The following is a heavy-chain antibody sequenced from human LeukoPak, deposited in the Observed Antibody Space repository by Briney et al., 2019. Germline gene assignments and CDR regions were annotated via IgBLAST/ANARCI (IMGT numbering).Heavy chain of an antibody. J-gene: IGHJ2*01. CDR3: ARYLAAGYFDL. CDR1: GDSISSGSYY. CDR2: IFYSGST. D-gene: IGHD6-25*01. V-gene: IGHV4-39*01. Sequence: PSETLSLTCTVSGDSISSGSYYWGWIRQPPGKGLEWIGSIFYSGSTFYNPSLKSRVTISVDTSKNQFSLRLTSMTAANTAVYYCARYLAAGYFDLWGRGTLVTVSS.